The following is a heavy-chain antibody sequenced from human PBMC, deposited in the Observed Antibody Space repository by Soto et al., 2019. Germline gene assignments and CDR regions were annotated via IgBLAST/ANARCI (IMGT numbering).Heavy chain of an antibody. CDR3: ATRTQGYNGDLFDY. CDR1: GYTFTSYG. V-gene: IGHV1-18*01. J-gene: IGHJ4*02. D-gene: IGHD4-17*01. CDR2: ISAYNGNT. Sequence: ASVKVSCKASGYTFTSYGISWVRQAPGQGLEWMGWISAYNGNTNYAQKLQGRVTMTEDTSTDTAYMELSSLRSEDTAVYYCATRTQGYNGDLFDYWGQGTLVTVSS.